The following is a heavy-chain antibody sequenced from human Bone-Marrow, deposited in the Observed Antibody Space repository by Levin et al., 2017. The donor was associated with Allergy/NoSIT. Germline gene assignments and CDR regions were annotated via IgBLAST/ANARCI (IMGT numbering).Heavy chain of an antibody. V-gene: IGHV4-59*08. D-gene: IGHD5-18*01. CDR3: ARHAGPIHLWLMDY. J-gene: IGHJ4*02. CDR1: GGSISTYY. Sequence: NSSETLSLTCTVSGGSISTYYWSWIRQPPGKGLEWIGYVYYSGSTNYNPSLKSRVTMSVDTSKNHFPLKLSSVPAADTALYYCARHAGPIHLWLMDYWGQGTLVTVSS. CDR2: VYYSGST.